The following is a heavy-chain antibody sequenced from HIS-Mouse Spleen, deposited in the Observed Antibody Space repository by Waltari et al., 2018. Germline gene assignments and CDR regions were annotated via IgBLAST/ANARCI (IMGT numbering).Heavy chain of an antibody. CDR1: GGSISSSSYY. V-gene: IGHV4-39*07. CDR3: ARESPYSSSWYDWYFDL. D-gene: IGHD6-13*01. J-gene: IGHJ2*01. CDR2: IYYSGST. Sequence: QLQLQESGPGLVKPSETLSLTCTVSGGSISSSSYYWGWIRQPPGKGLEWIGSIYYSGSTYYHPSLKSRVTLSVDTSKNQFSLKLSSVTAADTAVYYCARESPYSSSWYDWYFDLWGRGTLVTVSS.